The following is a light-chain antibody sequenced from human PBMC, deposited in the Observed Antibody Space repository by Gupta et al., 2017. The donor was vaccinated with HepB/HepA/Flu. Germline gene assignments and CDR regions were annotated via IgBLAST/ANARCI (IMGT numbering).Light chain of an antibody. J-gene: IGLJ2*01. CDR3: GTRDSSLSAVV. CDR2: EKN. CDR1: SSNIGNNY. Sequence: QSLFVQAPSKPTDPEQKATSTCSGSSSNIGNNYVSWYQQLPGTAPILLIYEKNKRPSGIPDRFSGSKSGKSATLTITGVQAGDEADYYCGTRDSSLSAVVFGGGTKLTVL. V-gene: IGLV1-51*02.